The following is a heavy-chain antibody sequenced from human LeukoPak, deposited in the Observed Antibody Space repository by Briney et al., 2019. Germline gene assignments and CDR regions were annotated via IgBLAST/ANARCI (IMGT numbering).Heavy chain of an antibody. CDR2: INSDGSST. J-gene: IGHJ4*02. D-gene: IGHD3-10*01. Sequence: PGGSLRHSCAVSGFTFSSYWMHWVRQAPGKGLGWVSRINSDGSSTIYADSVQGRFTISRDNAKNTLYLQMNSLRAEDTAVYFCTRGTGSYYSLGYWGQGTLVTVSS. CDR3: TRGTGSYYSLGY. CDR1: GFTFSSYW. V-gene: IGHV3-74*01.